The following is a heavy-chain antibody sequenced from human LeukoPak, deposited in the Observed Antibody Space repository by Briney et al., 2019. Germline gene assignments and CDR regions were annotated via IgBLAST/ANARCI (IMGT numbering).Heavy chain of an antibody. CDR2: IRSTGDT. CDR1: GFIFSQYS. CDR3: ARDAGNSGYGCDL. Sequence: PXGGSLRLSCAASGFIFSQYSINWVRQAPGKGLEWVSHIRSTGDTFYADSVKGRFTISRDNARNSLYLQMNSLRAEDTAMYYCARDAGNSGYGCDLWGQGTLVTVSS. V-gene: IGHV3-48*01. D-gene: IGHD5-12*01. J-gene: IGHJ5*02.